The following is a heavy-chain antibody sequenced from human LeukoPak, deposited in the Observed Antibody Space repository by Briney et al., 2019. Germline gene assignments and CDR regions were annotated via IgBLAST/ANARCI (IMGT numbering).Heavy chain of an antibody. CDR2: IYYSGST. D-gene: IGHD6-13*01. J-gene: IGHJ4*02. V-gene: IGHV4-59*08. CDR1: GGSISSYY. Sequence: PSETLSLTCTVSGGSISSYYWSWIRQPPGKGLEWIGYIYYSGSTNYKPSLKSRVTISVDTSKNQFSLKLSSVTAADTAVYYCARNTAALSHPTIWGQRTLVTVFS. CDR3: ARNTAALSHPTI.